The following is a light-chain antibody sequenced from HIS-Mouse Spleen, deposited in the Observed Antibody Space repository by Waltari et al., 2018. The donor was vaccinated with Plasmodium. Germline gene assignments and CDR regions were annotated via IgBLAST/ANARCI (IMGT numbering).Light chain of an antibody. CDR3: SSYAGSNNLV. Sequence: QSALTQPPSASGSPGQSVTISCTGPSSDVGGSNYVSWYQQHPGNAPNLMIYEVSTRPPGVPDRFSGSKSGNTASLTVSGLQAEDEADYYCSSYAGSNNLVFGGGTKLTVL. CDR1: SSDVGGSNY. CDR2: EVS. J-gene: IGLJ2*01. V-gene: IGLV2-8*01.